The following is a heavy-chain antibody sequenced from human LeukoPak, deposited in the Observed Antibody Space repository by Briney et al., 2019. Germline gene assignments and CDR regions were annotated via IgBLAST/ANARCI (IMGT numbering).Heavy chain of an antibody. D-gene: IGHD3-3*01. CDR1: GFTFSSYW. J-gene: IGHJ6*02. Sequence: GGSLRLSCAASGFTFSSYWMHWVRQAPGKGLVWVSRINSDGSSTSYADSVKGRFTISRDNAKNTLYLQMNSLRAEDTAVYYCATTSTIFGVYYGMDVWGQGTLVTVSS. CDR2: INSDGSST. CDR3: ATTSTIFGVYYGMDV. V-gene: IGHV3-74*01.